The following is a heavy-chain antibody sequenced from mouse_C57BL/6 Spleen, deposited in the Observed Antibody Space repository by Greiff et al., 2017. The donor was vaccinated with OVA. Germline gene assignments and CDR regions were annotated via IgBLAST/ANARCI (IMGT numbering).Heavy chain of an antibody. CDR1: GFNIKDYY. V-gene: IGHV14-1*01. D-gene: IGHD1-1*01. Sequence: EVKVVESGAELVRPGASVKLSCTASGFNIKDYYMHWVKQRPEQGLEWIGRIDPEDGDTEYAPKFQGKATMTADTSSNTAYLQLSSLTSEDTAVYYCTTAYGSSSFAYWGQGTLVTVSA. CDR3: TTAYGSSSFAY. CDR2: IDPEDGDT. J-gene: IGHJ3*01.